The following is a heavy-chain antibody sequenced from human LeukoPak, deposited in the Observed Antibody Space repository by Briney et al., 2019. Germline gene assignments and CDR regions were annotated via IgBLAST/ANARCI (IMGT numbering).Heavy chain of an antibody. CDR3: ARDVVDTPEQNY. CDR1: GFTFCSYS. Sequence: GGSLRLSCAASGFTFCSYSMNWVRQAPGKGLEWVSSITSSNTYIYYADSVQGRFTVSRDNAKNSLYLQMNSLRAEDTAVYYCARDVVDTPEQNYWGQGTLVTVSS. J-gene: IGHJ4*02. D-gene: IGHD5-18*01. CDR2: ITSSNTYI. V-gene: IGHV3-21*01.